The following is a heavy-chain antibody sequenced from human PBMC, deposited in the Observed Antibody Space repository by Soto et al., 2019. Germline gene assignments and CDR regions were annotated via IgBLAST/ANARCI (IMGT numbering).Heavy chain of an antibody. V-gene: IGHV4-39*01. Sequence: ETLSLTCPVSGGSVSNSNYYWGWIRQSPGKGLEWIGSVYYRGRSYSKSSVKSRVTISGDTSKNQFSLNLNSVTASDTAVYFCVSQRTSVLTQAYFDYWGPGALVTVS. CDR2: VYYRGRS. CDR1: GGSVSNSNYY. D-gene: IGHD2-8*01. J-gene: IGHJ4*02. CDR3: VSQRTSVLTQAYFDY.